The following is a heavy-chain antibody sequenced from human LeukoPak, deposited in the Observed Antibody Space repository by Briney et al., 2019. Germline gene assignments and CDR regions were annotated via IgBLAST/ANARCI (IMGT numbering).Heavy chain of an antibody. CDR2: INHSGST. CDR1: GGSFSGYY. V-gene: IGHV4-34*01. Sequence: SETLSLTCAVYGGSFSGYYWSWIRQPPGKGLEWIGEINHSGSTNYNPSLKSRVTISVDTSKNQLSLKLSSVTAADTAVYYCARARKGILAQNDYWGQGTLVTVSS. J-gene: IGHJ4*02. D-gene: IGHD3-9*01. CDR3: ARARKGILAQNDY.